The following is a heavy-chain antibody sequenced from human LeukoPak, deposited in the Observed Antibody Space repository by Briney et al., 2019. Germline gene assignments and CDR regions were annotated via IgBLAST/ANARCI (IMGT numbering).Heavy chain of an antibody. J-gene: IGHJ5*02. CDR1: GFTFHTSA. Sequence: GASVKASCKASGFTFHTSAMQWVRQARGQRLEWIGWIFLGSGNTVYSHKFHDRVIITRDMSTSTVYMELDSLGSEDTAVYYCAAQRGASLHDFWSTRLFDPWGQGTLVTVSS. CDR2: IFLGSGNT. V-gene: IGHV1-58*02. CDR3: AAQRGASLHDFWSTRLFDP. D-gene: IGHD3-3*01.